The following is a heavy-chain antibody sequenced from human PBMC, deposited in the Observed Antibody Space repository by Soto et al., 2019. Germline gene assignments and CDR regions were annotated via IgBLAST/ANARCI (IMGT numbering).Heavy chain of an antibody. Sequence: VQLVESGGGVVQPGRSLRLSCAASGFTFSSYGMHWVRQAPGKGLESIASISASGDRTYYADSVKGRFTISRDNSKNLLFLQMNSLRAEDTAVYYCAKILATSDYYWYGLDVWGQGAAVTVSS. CDR1: GFTFSSYG. CDR3: AKILATSDYYWYGLDV. D-gene: IGHD2-2*01. CDR2: ISASGDRT. V-gene: IGHV3-23*04. J-gene: IGHJ6*02.